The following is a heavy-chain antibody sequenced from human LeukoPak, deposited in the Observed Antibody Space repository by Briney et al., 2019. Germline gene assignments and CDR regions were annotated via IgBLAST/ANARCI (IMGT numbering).Heavy chain of an antibody. V-gene: IGHV1-2*06. CDR2: INPNSGGT. CDR1: GYTFTGYY. J-gene: IGHJ4*02. CDR3: ARSAVAGPKAMKD. Sequence: ASVKVSCKASGYTFTGYYMHWVRQAPGQGLEWMGRINPNSGGTNYAQKFQGRVTMTTATSTSTAYMELRSLRSDDTAVYYCARSAVAGPKAMKDWGQGTLVTVSS. D-gene: IGHD6-19*01.